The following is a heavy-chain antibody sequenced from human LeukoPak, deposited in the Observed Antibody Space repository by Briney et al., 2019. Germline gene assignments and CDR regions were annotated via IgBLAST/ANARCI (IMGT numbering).Heavy chain of an antibody. Sequence: GESLRISCKGSGYNFPSYWIGWVRQMPGKSLEWMGIIYPGDSDTRYSPSFQGQVTISADKSISTAYLQWGSLKASDTAMYYCARSHGIYYVDYWGQGTPVTVSS. CDR1: GYNFPSYW. V-gene: IGHV5-51*01. CDR3: ARSHGIYYVDY. CDR2: IYPGDSDT. D-gene: IGHD1-26*01. J-gene: IGHJ4*02.